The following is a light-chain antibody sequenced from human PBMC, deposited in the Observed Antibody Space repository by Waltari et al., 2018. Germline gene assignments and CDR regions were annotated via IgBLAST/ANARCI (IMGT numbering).Light chain of an antibody. CDR2: DVS. Sequence: ALTQPVSVSGSPGQWIPISCIGTSVDICAYNYVSWYQHHPGKVPKLTIYDVSNRPSGISNRFSGSKSGNTASLTISGLQAEDEADYYCSSFTRSISYAFGTGTKVTIL. CDR3: SSFTRSISYA. CDR1: SVDICAYNY. J-gene: IGLJ1*01. V-gene: IGLV2-14*03.